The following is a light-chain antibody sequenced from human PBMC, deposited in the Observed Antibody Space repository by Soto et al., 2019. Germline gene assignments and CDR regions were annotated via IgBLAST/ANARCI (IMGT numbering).Light chain of an antibody. CDR3: SSYSSSGTLV. CDR2: DVS. J-gene: IGLJ1*01. Sequence: QSALTQPASVSGSSGQSITISCTGTSSDVGGYNYVSWYQQHPGKAPKLMIYDVSNRPSGVSNRFSGSKSGNTASLTISGLQAEDEADYYCSSYSSSGTLVFGTGTKVTVL. CDR1: SSDVGGYNY. V-gene: IGLV2-14*01.